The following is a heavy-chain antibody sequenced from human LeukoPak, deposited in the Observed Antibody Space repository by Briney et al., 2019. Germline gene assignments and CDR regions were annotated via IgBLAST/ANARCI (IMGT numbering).Heavy chain of an antibody. CDR2: DGST. CDR3: AIYFVGGGGRGT. D-gene: IGHD2-21*01. J-gene: IGHJ4*02. V-gene: IGHV4-31*03. CDR1: GASISSGDYH. Sequence: SETQSLACTLSGASISSGDYHWSWIRQHPGKGLEWIGNDGSTSCNPSPKNRLTISVDTSKNQFSLKLSSVTAADTAIYYCAIYFVGGGGRGTWGQGTLVTVSS.